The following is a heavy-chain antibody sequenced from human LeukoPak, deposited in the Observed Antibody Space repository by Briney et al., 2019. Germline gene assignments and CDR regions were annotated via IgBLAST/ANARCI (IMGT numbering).Heavy chain of an antibody. V-gene: IGHV4-39*01. D-gene: IGHD6-25*01. CDR2: LYYGENS. J-gene: IGHJ4*02. Sequence: SETLSLTCTVSGGSISFISSSTYYWGWIRQAPGKGLEWIGSLYYGENSHYSPSLKSRATLSVDTSNNQFSLKLTSVTAADAAVYFCARQLPTAAADTRGYFDYWGQGTVVTVSS. CDR3: ARQLPTAAADTRGYFDY. CDR1: GGSISFISSSTYY.